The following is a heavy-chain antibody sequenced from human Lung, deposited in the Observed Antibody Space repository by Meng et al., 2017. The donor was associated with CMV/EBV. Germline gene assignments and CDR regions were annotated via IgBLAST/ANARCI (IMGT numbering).Heavy chain of an antibody. D-gene: IGHD3-10*01. V-gene: IGHV4-4*02. CDR3: LRRSGGSV. Sequence: QGQLRESGPAMVNPSATRSLTFAGSGDSITNHNWWAWVRQPPGKGLEWIGEIPHRGSSAYNPSLKSRVSMSIDKSKNQFSLKLTSVTAADTAVYHCLRRSGGSVWGQGTLVTVSS. J-gene: IGHJ1*01. CDR1: GDSITNHNW. CDR2: IPHRGSS.